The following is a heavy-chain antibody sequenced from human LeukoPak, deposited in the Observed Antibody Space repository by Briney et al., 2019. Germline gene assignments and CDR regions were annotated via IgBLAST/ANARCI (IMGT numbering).Heavy chain of an antibody. CDR2: IIPVFGTA. V-gene: IGHV1-69*05. J-gene: IGHJ4*02. D-gene: IGHD7-27*01. CDR3: ARIKLGIPDY. CDR1: GATFTTYA. Sequence: SVKVSCKASGATFTTYAIIWVRQAPGQGLEWMGGIIPVFGTANYAQRFQGRVTITRNTSISTAYMELSSLRSEDTAVYYCARIKLGIPDYWGQGTLVTVSS.